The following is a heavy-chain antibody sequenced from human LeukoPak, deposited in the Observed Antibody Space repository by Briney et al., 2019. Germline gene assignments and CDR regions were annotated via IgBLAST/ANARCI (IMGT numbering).Heavy chain of an antibody. D-gene: IGHD3-22*01. CDR1: GGTLSSYA. Sequence: GASVKVSCKASGGTLSSYAISWVRQAPGQGLEWMGRIIPILGIANYAQKFQGRVTITADKSTSTAYMELSSLRSEDTAVYYCARVPYYYDSSGYYYFDYWGQGTLVTVSS. V-gene: IGHV1-69*04. J-gene: IGHJ4*02. CDR2: IIPILGIA. CDR3: ARVPYYYDSSGYYYFDY.